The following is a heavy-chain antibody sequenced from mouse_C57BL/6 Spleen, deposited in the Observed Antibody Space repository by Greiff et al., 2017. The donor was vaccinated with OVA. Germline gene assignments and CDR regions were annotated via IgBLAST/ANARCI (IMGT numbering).Heavy chain of an antibody. CDR3: ARGGYGYDGGAWFAY. CDR2: INPNYGTT. J-gene: IGHJ3*01. CDR1: GYSFTDYN. Sequence: EVKLMESGPELVKPGASVKISCKASGYSFTDYNMNWVKQSNGKSLEWIGVINPNYGTTSYNQKFKGKATLTVDQSSSTAYMQLNSLTSEDSAVYYGARGGYGYDGGAWFAYWGQGTLVTVSA. D-gene: IGHD2-2*01. V-gene: IGHV1-39*01.